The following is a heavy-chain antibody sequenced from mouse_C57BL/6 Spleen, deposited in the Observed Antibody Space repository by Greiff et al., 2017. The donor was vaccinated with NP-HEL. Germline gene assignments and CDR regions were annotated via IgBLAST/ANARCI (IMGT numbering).Heavy chain of an antibody. CDR2: IHPNSGST. V-gene: IGHV1-64*01. D-gene: IGHD2-4*01. J-gene: IGHJ2*01. CDR1: GYTFTRYW. Sequence: QVQLQQPGAELVKPGASVKLSCKASGYTFTRYWMHWVTQRPGQGLEWIGMIHPNSGSTNYNEKFKSKATLTVDKSSSTACMQLNSLTSEDSAVYYCAKIDYDYFDYWGKGTALTVSS. CDR3: AKIDYDYFDY.